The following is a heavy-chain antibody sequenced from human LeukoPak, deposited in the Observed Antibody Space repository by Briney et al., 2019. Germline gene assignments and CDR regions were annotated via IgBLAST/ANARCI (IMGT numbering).Heavy chain of an antibody. CDR3: AKDWDFQVAAAGLPGRY. Sequence: GGSLRLSCAASGFTFSSYAMSWVRQAPGMGLEWVSSIGSSGDITYYADSVKGRFTISRDNSKNTLYLEMNSLRAEGTAVYYCAKDWDFQVAAAGLPGRYWGQGTLVTVSS. CDR2: IGSSGDIT. CDR1: GFTFSSYA. D-gene: IGHD6-25*01. V-gene: IGHV3-23*01. J-gene: IGHJ4*02.